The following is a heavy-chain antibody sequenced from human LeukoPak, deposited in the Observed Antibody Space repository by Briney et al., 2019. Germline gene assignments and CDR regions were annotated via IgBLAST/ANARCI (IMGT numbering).Heavy chain of an antibody. J-gene: IGHJ3*02. V-gene: IGHV2-70*04. CDR2: IDWDDDK. CDR1: GFSLSTSGMR. Sequence: SGPTLVNPTQTLTLTCTFPGFSLSTSGMRVSWIRQPPGKALEWLARIDWDDDKFYSTSLKTRLTISKDTSKNQVVLTMTNMDPVDTATYYCARIQSYYYGSGSYYNADAFDIWGQGTMVTVSS. D-gene: IGHD3-10*01. CDR3: ARIQSYYYGSGSYYNADAFDI.